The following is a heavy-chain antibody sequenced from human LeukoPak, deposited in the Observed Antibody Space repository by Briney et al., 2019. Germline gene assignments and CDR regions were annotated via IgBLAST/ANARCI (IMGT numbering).Heavy chain of an antibody. CDR2: ISYDGSNK. J-gene: IGHJ4*02. D-gene: IGHD2-2*01. CDR1: GFTFSSYA. CDR3: ASYCSSTSCLSIAAAGHDY. V-gene: IGHV3-30*04. Sequence: PGRSLRLSCAASGFTFSSYAMHWVRQAPGKGLEWVAVISYDGSNKYRADSVKGRFTISRDNSKNTLYLQMNSLRAEDTAVYYCASYCSSTSCLSIAAAGHDYWGQGTLVTVSS.